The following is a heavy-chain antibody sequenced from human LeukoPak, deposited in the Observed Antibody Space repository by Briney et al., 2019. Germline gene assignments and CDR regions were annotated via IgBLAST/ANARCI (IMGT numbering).Heavy chain of an antibody. J-gene: IGHJ4*02. V-gene: IGHV3-74*01. D-gene: IGHD3-9*01. CDR3: LRDLNY. Sequence: GGSLRLFCAASGFTFSNYCMHWVPQAPGKVLVLVSRIKNDGGTSYADCVKGRFTISIDNAKNTLYLQMNSLRAEDTAVYYCLRDLNYWGEGILVTVSS. CDR1: GFTFSNYC. CDR2: IKNDGGT.